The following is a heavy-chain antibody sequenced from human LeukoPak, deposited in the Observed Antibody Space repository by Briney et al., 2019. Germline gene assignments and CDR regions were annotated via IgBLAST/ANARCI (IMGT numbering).Heavy chain of an antibody. CDR3: ARVGSAEYFQH. Sequence: ASVKVSCEASGYTFINYGISWVRQAPGQGLEWMGRIIPILGIANYAQKFQGRVTITADKSTSTAYMELSSLRSEDTAVYYCARVGSAEYFQHWGQGTLVTVSS. V-gene: IGHV1-69*04. J-gene: IGHJ1*01. CDR1: GYTFINYG. D-gene: IGHD3-16*01. CDR2: IIPILGIA.